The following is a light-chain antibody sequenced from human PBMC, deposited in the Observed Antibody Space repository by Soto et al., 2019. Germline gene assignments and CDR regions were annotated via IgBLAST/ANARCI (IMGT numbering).Light chain of an antibody. Sequence: DIQMTQSPASLSAAVGERVTITCRASQSIDNYLSWYQQKPGRAPKLLIYTASRLESGVPSRFGGRGSVTDFTLTISSLHPEDFATYYCLQTYRSPLTFGGGTTVEIK. V-gene: IGKV1-39*01. J-gene: IGKJ4*01. CDR1: QSIDNY. CDR2: TAS. CDR3: LQTYRSPLT.